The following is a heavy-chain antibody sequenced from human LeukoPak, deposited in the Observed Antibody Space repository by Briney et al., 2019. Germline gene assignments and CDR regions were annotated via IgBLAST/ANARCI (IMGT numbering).Heavy chain of an antibody. J-gene: IGHJ6*03. CDR1: GFTFSDYY. V-gene: IGHV3-11*01. CDR2: ISNSGSII. Sequence: PGGSLRLSCAASGFTFSDYYMSWIRQAPGKGLEWVSYISNSGSIIYYLDSVKGRFTISRDNAKNSLYLQMNSLRAEDTAVYYCARSPKGYCSGGSCYSTYYYYYYMDVWGKGTTVTVSS. CDR3: ARSPKGYCSGGSCYSTYYYYYYMDV. D-gene: IGHD2-15*01.